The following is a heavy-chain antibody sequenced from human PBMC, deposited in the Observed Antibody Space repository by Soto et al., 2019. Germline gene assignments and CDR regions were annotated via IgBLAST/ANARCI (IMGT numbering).Heavy chain of an antibody. V-gene: IGHV3-48*03. CDR2: ISSSGSTI. D-gene: IGHD3-3*01. CDR3: ARDLTYYDFWSGPYYYGMDV. CDR1: GFTFSSYE. Sequence: GGSPRLSCAASGFTFSSYEMNWVRQAPGKGLEWVSYISSSGSTIYYADSVKGRFTISRDNAKNSLYLQMNSLRAEDTAVYYCARDLTYYDFWSGPYYYGMDVWGQGTTVTVSS. J-gene: IGHJ6*02.